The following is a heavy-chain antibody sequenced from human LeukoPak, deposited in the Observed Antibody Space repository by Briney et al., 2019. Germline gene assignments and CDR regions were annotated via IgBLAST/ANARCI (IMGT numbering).Heavy chain of an antibody. Sequence: GGSLRLSCAASGFTFSSYGIHWVRQAPGKGLEWVAVISFDGTIKYYADSVKGRFTISRDDSKNTLYLQMNSLRAEDTAVYYCAKLVEWQPDAFDIWGQGTMVTVSS. CDR1: GFTFSSYG. V-gene: IGHV3-30*18. J-gene: IGHJ3*02. CDR3: AKLVEWQPDAFDI. D-gene: IGHD3-3*01. CDR2: ISFDGTIK.